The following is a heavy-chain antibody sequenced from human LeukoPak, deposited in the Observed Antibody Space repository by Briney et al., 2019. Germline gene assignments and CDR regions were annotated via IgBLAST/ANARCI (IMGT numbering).Heavy chain of an antibody. D-gene: IGHD3-3*02. V-gene: IGHV3-48*02. CDR3: ARLLATWDYYYMDV. Sequence: PGGSVRLSCAGSGFRFSTYSIKWVRQAPGKGLEWVSHIGGSGSFIYYADSVRGRFTISRDNAKNSVYLQMNSLRDEDTAVYICARLLATWDYYYMDVWGKGTTVTVSS. J-gene: IGHJ6*03. CDR2: IGGSGSFI. CDR1: GFRFSTYS.